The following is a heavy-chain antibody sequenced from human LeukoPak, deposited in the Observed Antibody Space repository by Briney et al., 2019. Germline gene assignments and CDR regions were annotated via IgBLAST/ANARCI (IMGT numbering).Heavy chain of an antibody. CDR1: GFTFSSYA. J-gene: IGHJ3*02. D-gene: IGHD5-12*01. CDR3: AKDSYSAYDSDAFDI. Sequence: GGSLRLSCAASGFTFSSYAMSWVRQAPGKGLEWVSGISSSGGSTYYADSVKGRFTISRDNSKNTLYLQMNGLRAEDTAVYYCAKDSYSAYDSDAFDIWGQGTMVTVSS. V-gene: IGHV3-23*01. CDR2: ISSSGGST.